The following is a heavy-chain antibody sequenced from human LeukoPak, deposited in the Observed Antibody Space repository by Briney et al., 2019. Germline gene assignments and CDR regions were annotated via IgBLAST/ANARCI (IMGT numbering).Heavy chain of an antibody. J-gene: IGHJ3*02. CDR3: ARVWSSHADAFDI. Sequence: SETLSLTCTVSGGSISSGGYYWSWIRQHPGKGLEWIGYIYYSGSTYYNPSLKSRVTISVDTSKNQFSLKLSSVTAADTAVYYCARVWSSHADAFDIWGQGTMVTVSS. D-gene: IGHD6-6*01. CDR1: GGSISSGGYY. CDR2: IYYSGST. V-gene: IGHV4-31*03.